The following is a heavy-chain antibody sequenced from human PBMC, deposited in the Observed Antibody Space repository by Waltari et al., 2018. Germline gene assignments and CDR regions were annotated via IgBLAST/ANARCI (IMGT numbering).Heavy chain of an antibody. D-gene: IGHD3-10*01. CDR1: GYTFTSYA. CDR2: INAGKGNT. V-gene: IGHV1-3*01. Sequence: QVQLVQSGAEVKKPGASVKVSCKASGYTFTSYAMHWVRQAPGQRLEWMGWINAGKGNTKYSQKFQGRVTITRDTSASTAYMELSSLRSEDTAVYYCAREDGSGSYYGYWGQGTLVTVSS. J-gene: IGHJ4*02. CDR3: AREDGSGSYYGY.